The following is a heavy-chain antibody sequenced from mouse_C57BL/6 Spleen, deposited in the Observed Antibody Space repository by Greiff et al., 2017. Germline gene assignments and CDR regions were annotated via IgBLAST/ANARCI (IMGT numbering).Heavy chain of an antibody. J-gene: IGHJ2*01. Sequence: QVQLQQSGPELAKPGASVKLSCKASGYTFTSYDINWVQQRPGQGLEWIGWIYPRDGSTKYNEKFKGKATLPVDTSASTAYMELHSLTSEDSAVYFCAPQTAQAIFDYWGQGTTLTVSS. D-gene: IGHD3-2*02. V-gene: IGHV1-85*01. CDR2: IYPRDGST. CDR3: APQTAQAIFDY. CDR1: GYTFTSYD.